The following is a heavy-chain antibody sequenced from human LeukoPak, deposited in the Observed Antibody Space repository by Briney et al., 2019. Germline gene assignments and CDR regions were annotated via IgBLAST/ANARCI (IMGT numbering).Heavy chain of an antibody. CDR1: GGSISSSSYY. CDR3: AIRQTNYYDSSGKNDY. V-gene: IGHV4-39*01. D-gene: IGHD3-22*01. J-gene: IGHJ4*02. CDR2: IYYSGST. Sequence: SETLSLTCTVSGGSISSSSYYWGWIRQPPGKGLEWIGSIYYSGSTYYNPSLKSRVTISVDTSKNQFSLKLSSVTAADTAVYYCAIRQTNYYDSSGKNDYWGQGTLVTVS.